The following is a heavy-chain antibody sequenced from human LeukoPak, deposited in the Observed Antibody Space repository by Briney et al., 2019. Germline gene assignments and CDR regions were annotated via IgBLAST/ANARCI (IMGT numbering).Heavy chain of an antibody. V-gene: IGHV5-51*01. CDR2: IYPGDSDT. J-gene: IGHJ5*02. CDR3: ARQHSLLWFGSALGGWFDR. CDR1: GYSFSTYW. D-gene: IGHD3-10*01. Sequence: GESLKISCKGSGYSFSTYWIGWVRQMPGKGLEWMGIIYPGDSDTRYSPSFQGQVTISADKSISTAYLQWSSLKASDTAMYYCARQHSLLWFGSALGGWFDRWGQGTLVTVSS.